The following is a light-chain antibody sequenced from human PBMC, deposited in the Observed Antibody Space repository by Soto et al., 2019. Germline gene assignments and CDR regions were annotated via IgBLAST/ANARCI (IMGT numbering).Light chain of an antibody. CDR1: SSNIGSNT. J-gene: IGLJ1*01. Sequence: QSVLTQPPSASGTPGQRVTISCSGSSSNIGSNTVNWYQQLPGTAPKLLIYSNNQRPSGGPDRFSGSKSGTSASLAISGPQSAAGAGYFSSAWDDSLNASYVFGTGTKVTAL. CDR3: SAWDDSLNASYV. CDR2: SNN. V-gene: IGLV1-44*01.